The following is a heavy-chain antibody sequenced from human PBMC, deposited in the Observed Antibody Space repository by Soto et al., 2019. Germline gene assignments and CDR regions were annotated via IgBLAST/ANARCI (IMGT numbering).Heavy chain of an antibody. D-gene: IGHD1-26*01. J-gene: IGHJ5*02. V-gene: IGHV4-59*13. Sequence: PSETLSLTCIVSGGSITSYHWSWSRQFPEKGLEWIAYKSYTGNTNYHPSFQSRVTISIDTSKNQLSLKMTSMAAADTAVYYCARDMHAGFPHYFDPWGQGTLVTVSS. CDR2: KSYTGNT. CDR3: ARDMHAGFPHYFDP. CDR1: GGSITSYH.